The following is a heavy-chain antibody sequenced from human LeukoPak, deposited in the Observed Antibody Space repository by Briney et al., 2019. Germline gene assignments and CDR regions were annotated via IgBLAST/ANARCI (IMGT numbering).Heavy chain of an antibody. CDR2: IRSDGSIT. V-gene: IGHV3-74*01. J-gene: IGHJ4*02. Sequence: GGSLRLSCAASGFTFSGYWMHWVRQAPGKGLAWVSVIRSDGSITTYADSVKGRFTISRDTAKNTLYLQMNSLRAEDTAVYYCARDGRSGNFDKWGQETLVSVS. CDR1: GFTFSGYW. CDR3: ARDGRSGNFDK. D-gene: IGHD1-26*01.